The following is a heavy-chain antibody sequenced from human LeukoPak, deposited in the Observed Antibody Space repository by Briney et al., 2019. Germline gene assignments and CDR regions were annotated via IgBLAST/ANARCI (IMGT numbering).Heavy chain of an antibody. CDR2: IYYSGST. CDR3: AREHSSSWVDY. Sequence: PSETLSLTCTVSGGSINSYYWSWIRQPPGKGLEWIGYIYYSGSTNYNPSLKSRVTISVGTSKNQFSLKLSSVTAADTAVYYCAREHSSSWVDYWGQGILVSVSS. CDR1: GGSINSYY. D-gene: IGHD6-13*01. V-gene: IGHV4-59*01. J-gene: IGHJ4*02.